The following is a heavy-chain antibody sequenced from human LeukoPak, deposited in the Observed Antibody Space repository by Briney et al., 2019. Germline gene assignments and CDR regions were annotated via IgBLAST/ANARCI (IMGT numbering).Heavy chain of an antibody. CDR2: INPNSGGT. CDR1: GYTFTGYY. D-gene: IGHD6-6*01. CDR3: ARGHSSLRLYYFDY. Sequence: GASVKVSCKASGYTFTGYYMHWVRQAPGQGPEWMGWINPNSGGTNYAQKFEGRVTMTRDTSISTADMELSSLTSEDTAVYYCARGHSSLRLYYFDYWGQGTLVTVSS. J-gene: IGHJ4*02. V-gene: IGHV1-2*02.